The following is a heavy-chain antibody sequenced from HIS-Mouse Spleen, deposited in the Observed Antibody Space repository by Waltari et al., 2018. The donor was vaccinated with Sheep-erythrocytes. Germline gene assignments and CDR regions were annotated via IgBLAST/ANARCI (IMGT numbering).Heavy chain of an antibody. D-gene: IGHD1-26*01. CDR3: AQTGATTPHFDY. CDR2: IIPILGIA. V-gene: IGHV1-69*04. Sequence: QVQLVQSGAEVKKPGSSVKVSCKASGGTCSSYAISCVRQAPGQGLEWMGRIIPILGIANYAQKFQGRVTITADKSTSTAYMELSSLRSEDTAVYYCAQTGATTPHFDYWGQGTLVTVSS. J-gene: IGHJ4*02. CDR1: GGTCSSYA.